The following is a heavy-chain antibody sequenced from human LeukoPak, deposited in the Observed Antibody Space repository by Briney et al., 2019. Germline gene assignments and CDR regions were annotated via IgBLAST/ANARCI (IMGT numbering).Heavy chain of an antibody. CDR2: ISAYNGNT. V-gene: IGHV1-18*01. Sequence: ASVKVSCKASGYTFTSYGISWVRQAPGQGLEWMGWISAYNGNTNYAQKLQGRVTMTTDTSTSTAYVELRSLRSDDTAVYYCARGRDYYDSSGYYYESAVDYYYGMDVWGQGTTVTVSS. J-gene: IGHJ6*02. D-gene: IGHD3-22*01. CDR1: GYTFTSYG. CDR3: ARGRDYYDSSGYYYESAVDYYYGMDV.